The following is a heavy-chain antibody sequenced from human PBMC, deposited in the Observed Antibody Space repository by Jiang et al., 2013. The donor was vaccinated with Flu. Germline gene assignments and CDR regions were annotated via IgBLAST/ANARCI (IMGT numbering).Heavy chain of an antibody. CDR1: GGIFSSYA. CDR2: ITPILGIT. J-gene: IGHJ6*03. D-gene: IGHD5-24*01. CDR3: AKETIEMPTTDLVFNYHAMDV. V-gene: IGHV1-69*04. Sequence: GAEVKKPGSSVKVSCKASGGIFSSYAISWVRQAPGQGLEWMGRITPILGITNYAQKFQDRVTITADKSTGAGYMEMSSLRTEDTAVYFCAKETIEMPTTDLVFNYHAMDVWGTGTTVTVSS.